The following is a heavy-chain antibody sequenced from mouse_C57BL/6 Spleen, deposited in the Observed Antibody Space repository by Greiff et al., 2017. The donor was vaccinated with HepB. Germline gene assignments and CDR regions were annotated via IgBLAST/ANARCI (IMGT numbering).Heavy chain of an antibody. CDR1: GYTFTSYW. CDR2: IYPGNSDT. Sequence: VQLKQSGTVLARPGASVKMSCKTSGYTFTSYWMHWVKQRPGQGLEWIGAIYPGNSDTSYNQKVKGKAKLTAVTSASTAYMELSSLTNEDSAVYYCVRYPLYYYAMDYWGQGTSVTVSS. V-gene: IGHV1-5*01. D-gene: IGHD1-1*01. CDR3: VRYPLYYYAMDY. J-gene: IGHJ4*01.